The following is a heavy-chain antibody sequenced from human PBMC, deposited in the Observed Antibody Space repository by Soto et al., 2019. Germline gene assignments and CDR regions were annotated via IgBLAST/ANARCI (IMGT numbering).Heavy chain of an antibody. CDR2: IYHSGST. CDR1: GGSISSSNW. D-gene: IGHD2-8*01. V-gene: IGHV4-4*02. CDR3: AREVNGLSDY. Sequence: PSETLSLTCAVSGGSISSSNWWSWVRQPPGKGLEWIGEIYHSGSTNYNPSLKSRVTISVDTSKNQFSLKLSSVTAADTAVYYCAREVNGLSDYWGQGTLVTVSS. J-gene: IGHJ4*02.